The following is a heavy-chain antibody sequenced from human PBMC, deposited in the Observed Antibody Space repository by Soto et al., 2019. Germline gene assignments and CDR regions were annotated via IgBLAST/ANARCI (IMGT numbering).Heavy chain of an antibody. CDR2: INHSGST. D-gene: IGHD2-15*01. CDR1: GGSFSGYY. V-gene: IGHV4-34*01. CDR3: ARGREKNIVVVVAPFDY. Sequence: SETLSLTCAVYGGSFSGYYWSWIRQPPGKGLEWIGEINHSGSTNYNPSLKSRVTISVDTSKNQFSLKLSSVTAADTAVYYCARGREKNIVVVVAPFDYWGQGTLVTVSS. J-gene: IGHJ4*02.